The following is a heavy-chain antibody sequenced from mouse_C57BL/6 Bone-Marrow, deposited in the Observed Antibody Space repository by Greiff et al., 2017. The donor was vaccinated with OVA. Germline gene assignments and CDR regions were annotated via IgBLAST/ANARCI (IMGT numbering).Heavy chain of an antibody. V-gene: IGHV1-42*01. J-gene: IGHJ2*01. CDR2: INPSTGGT. CDR1: GYSFTGYY. CDR3: ARRYGLDY. Sequence: VQLQQSGPELVKPGASVKISCKASGYSFTGYYMNWVKQSPEKSLEWIGEINPSTGGTTYNQKFKATATLTVDKSSSTAYMQLKSLTSEDSAVYYCARRYGLDYWGQGTTLTVSS. D-gene: IGHD1-1*02.